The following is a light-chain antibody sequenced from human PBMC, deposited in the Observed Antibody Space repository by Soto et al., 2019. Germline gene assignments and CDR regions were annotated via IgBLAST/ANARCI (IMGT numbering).Light chain of an antibody. CDR2: KAS. CDR3: QQYNGT. V-gene: IGKV1-5*03. Sequence: DIQMTQSPFTLSASVGARVTITCRASQSISNWLAWYQQKPGKAPNLLIYKASNLESGVPSRFSGSGSGTEFTLTISSLQPDDFATYYCQQYNGTFGQGTKVE. J-gene: IGKJ1*01. CDR1: QSISNW.